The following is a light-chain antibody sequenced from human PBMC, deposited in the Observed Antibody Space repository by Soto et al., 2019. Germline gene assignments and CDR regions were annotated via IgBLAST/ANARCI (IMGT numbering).Light chain of an antibody. CDR2: AAA. V-gene: IGKV1-12*02. CDR3: QQANSFPWT. Sequence: DIQMTQSPSSVSASVGDRVTITCRASQGISSWVAWYQQKPGKAPKLLIYAAASLQSGVPSRFSGSGSVTDLTLTISSLKPEDFATYSCQQANSFPWTFGQGTKVEIK. J-gene: IGKJ1*01. CDR1: QGISSW.